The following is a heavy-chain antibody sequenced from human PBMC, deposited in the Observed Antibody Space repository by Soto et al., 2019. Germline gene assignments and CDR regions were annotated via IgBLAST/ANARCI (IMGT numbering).Heavy chain of an antibody. CDR1: GFTFSSYS. CDR2: ISSSSSTI. J-gene: IGHJ4*02. V-gene: IGHV3-48*02. CDR3: ARDRAIFGVVIIPFDY. D-gene: IGHD3-3*01. Sequence: EVQLVESGGGLVQPGGSLRLSCAASGFTFSSYSMNWVRQAPGKGLEWVSYISSSSSTIYYADSVKGRFTISRDNAKNSLYLQMKSLRDEDTAVYYCARDRAIFGVVIIPFDYWGQGTLVTVSS.